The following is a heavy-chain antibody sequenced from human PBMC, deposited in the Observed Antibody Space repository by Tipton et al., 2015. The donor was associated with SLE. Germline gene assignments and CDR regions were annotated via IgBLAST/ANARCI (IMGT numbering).Heavy chain of an antibody. V-gene: IGHV3-33*01. Sequence: SLRLSCAASGFTFSSYDMHWVRQAPGKGLEWVAVIWYDGSNKYFADSVKGRFTISRDNSKNTLYLQMNSLRAEDSAVYYCARDGRVEGWFDPWGQGTLVTVPS. CDR2: IWYDGSNK. CDR1: GFTFSSYD. CDR3: ARDGRVEGWFDP. D-gene: IGHD3-10*01. J-gene: IGHJ5*02.